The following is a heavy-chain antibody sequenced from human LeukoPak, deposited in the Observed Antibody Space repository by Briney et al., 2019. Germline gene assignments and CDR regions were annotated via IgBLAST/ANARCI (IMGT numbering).Heavy chain of an antibody. CDR3: ARDFVSGSSDSFDI. CDR1: GFTFSTYE. CDR2: ITSSGNTI. V-gene: IGHV3-48*03. D-gene: IGHD1-26*01. Sequence: GGSLRLSCAASGFTFSTYEMNWVRQAPGEGLEWVSYITSSGNTIYYADSVKGRFTISRDNAKNSLYLQMHSLRADDTAVYYCARDFVSGSSDSFDIWGQGTMVTVSS. J-gene: IGHJ3*02.